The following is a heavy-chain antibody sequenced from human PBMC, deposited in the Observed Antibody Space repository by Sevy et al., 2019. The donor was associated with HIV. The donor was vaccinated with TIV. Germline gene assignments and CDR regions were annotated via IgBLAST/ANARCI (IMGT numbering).Heavy chain of an antibody. CDR2: ISPHNGDT. J-gene: IGHJ4*01. CDR1: GYTFSSYR. D-gene: IGHD2-15*01. Sequence: ASVKVSCKICGYTFSSYRITWVRQAPGQGLECMGWISPHNGDTNYAQKLQGRVTMITDTSTTTAYMELRNLRSDDTAVYYCARAYCSGGRCYSLAYWGQGTLVTVSS. V-gene: IGHV1-18*01. CDR3: ARAYCSGGRCYSLAY.